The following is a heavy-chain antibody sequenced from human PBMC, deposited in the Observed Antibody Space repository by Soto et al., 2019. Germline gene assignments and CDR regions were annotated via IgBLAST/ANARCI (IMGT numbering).Heavy chain of an antibody. CDR3: AKDRFVARVPQSHSIDY. Sequence: QVQLVESGGGVVQPGRSLRLSCAASGFTFSSYGMHWVRQAPGKGLEWVAVISYDGSNKYYADSVKGRFTISRDNSKNTLYLQMNSLRAEDTAVYYCAKDRFVARVPQSHSIDYWGQGTLVTVSS. V-gene: IGHV3-30*18. J-gene: IGHJ4*02. CDR1: GFTFSSYG. D-gene: IGHD2-15*01. CDR2: ISYDGSNK.